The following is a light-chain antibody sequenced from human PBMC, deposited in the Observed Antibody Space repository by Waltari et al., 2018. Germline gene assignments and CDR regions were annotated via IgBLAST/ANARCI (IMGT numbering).Light chain of an antibody. Sequence: EILMTQSPATLSVSPGETATLSCRASQSVSSNLAWDQQKRGQSPRLLIYGALTMATGIPARFSGSGSGTEFTLTISSMQSEDFAVYYCQQYNNWPAWTFGQGTKVEI. CDR2: GAL. CDR1: QSVSSN. V-gene: IGKV3-15*01. J-gene: IGKJ1*01. CDR3: QQYNNWPAWT.